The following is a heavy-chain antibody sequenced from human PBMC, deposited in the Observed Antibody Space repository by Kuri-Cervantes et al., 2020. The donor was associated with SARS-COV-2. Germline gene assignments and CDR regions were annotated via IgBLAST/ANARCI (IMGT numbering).Heavy chain of an antibody. CDR2: ISYDGSNK. CDR1: GFTFSSYA. V-gene: IGHV3-30-3*01. J-gene: IGHJ4*02. Sequence: GESLKISCAASGFTFSSYAMHWVRQAPGKGLEWVAVISYDGSNKYYADSVKGRFTISRDNSKNTLYLQMNSLRAEDTAVYYCARDLFYDGGDYPAYWAQGTLVTVSS. CDR3: ARDLFYDGGDYPAY. D-gene: IGHD2-21*01.